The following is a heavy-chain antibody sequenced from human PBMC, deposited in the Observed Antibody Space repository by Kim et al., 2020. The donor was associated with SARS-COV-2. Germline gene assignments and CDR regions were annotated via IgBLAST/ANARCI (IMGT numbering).Heavy chain of an antibody. CDR1: GGSISSYY. V-gene: IGHV4-59*13. CDR2: IYYSGST. D-gene: IGHD6-19*01. CDR3: ARLSAVAGPEFDY. Sequence: SETLSLTCTVSGGSISSYYWSWIRQPPGKGLEWIGYIYYSGSTNYNPSLKSRVTISVDTSKNQFSLKLSSVTAADTAVYYCARLSAVAGPEFDYWGQGTLVAVSS. J-gene: IGHJ4*02.